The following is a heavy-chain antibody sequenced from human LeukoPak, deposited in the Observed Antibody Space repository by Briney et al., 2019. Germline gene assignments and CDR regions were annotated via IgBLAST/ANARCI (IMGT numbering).Heavy chain of an antibody. Sequence: PGGSLRLSCAASGFTFSDYYMSWIRQAPGKGLEWVSYISSSGSTIYYADSVKGRFTISRDNAKNSLYLQMNSLRAEDTAVYYCACMLPGYSSSHDAFDIWGQRTMVTVSS. J-gene: IGHJ3*02. CDR3: ACMLPGYSSSHDAFDI. CDR2: ISSSGSTI. D-gene: IGHD6-13*01. V-gene: IGHV3-11*04. CDR1: GFTFSDYY.